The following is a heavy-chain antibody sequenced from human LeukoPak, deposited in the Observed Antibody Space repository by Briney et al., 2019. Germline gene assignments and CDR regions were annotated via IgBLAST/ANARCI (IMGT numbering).Heavy chain of an antibody. D-gene: IGHD3-10*01. CDR3: AGHLRGSGGAFDI. CDR1: GGSFSGYY. CDR2: INHSGST. Sequence: SETLSLTCAVYGGSFSGYYWSWIRQPPGKGLEWIGEINHSGSTNYNPSLKSRVTISIDTSKNQFSLKLSSVTAADTAVYYCAGHLRGSGGAFDIWGQGTMVTVSS. J-gene: IGHJ3*02. V-gene: IGHV4-34*01.